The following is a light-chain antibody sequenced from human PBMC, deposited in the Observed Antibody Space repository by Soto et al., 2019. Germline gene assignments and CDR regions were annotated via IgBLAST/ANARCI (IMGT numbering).Light chain of an antibody. V-gene: IGKV1-33*01. Sequence: DIQMTQSPSSLSASVGDRVTITCQASQDISNYLNWYQQKPGKAPKLLSYDASNLETGVPSRFSGSGSVTDFTFTISSLQPEDIATYYCQQYDNLPPLTVGGGTKVEIK. CDR3: QQYDNLPPLT. CDR1: QDISNY. CDR2: DAS. J-gene: IGKJ4*01.